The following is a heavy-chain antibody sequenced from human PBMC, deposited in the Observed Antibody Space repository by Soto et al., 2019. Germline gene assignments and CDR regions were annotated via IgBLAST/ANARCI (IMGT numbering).Heavy chain of an antibody. Sequence: NPSETLSLTCTVSGGSISSGGYYWSWIRHVPGTGLEWIGYIYYSGSTYYNPSLKSRVTISLDTSENQFSLWLSSVTAADTAAYYCAAGDAWRVLLAYWGQGTLVTVSS. CDR3: AAGDAWRVLLAY. CDR1: GGSISSGGYY. J-gene: IGHJ4*02. V-gene: IGHV4-31*03. D-gene: IGHD3-10*01. CDR2: IYYSGST.